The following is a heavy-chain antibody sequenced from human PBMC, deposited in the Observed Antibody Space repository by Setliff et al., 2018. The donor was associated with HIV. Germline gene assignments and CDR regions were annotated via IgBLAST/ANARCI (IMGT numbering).Heavy chain of an antibody. V-gene: IGHV4-38-2*02. D-gene: IGHD3-10*01. CDR2: IYNRGST. J-gene: IGHJ4*02. CDR3: ARELLRSWDGSENSYKPCYFDY. Sequence: PSETLSLTCAVSGYAISSGYYWGWIRRPPGKGLEWIGSIYNRGSTYYNPSLKSRVTISVDTSKNQFSLKLSSVTAADTAVYYCARELLRSWDGSENSYKPCYFDYWGQGTLVTVSS. CDR1: GYAISSGYY.